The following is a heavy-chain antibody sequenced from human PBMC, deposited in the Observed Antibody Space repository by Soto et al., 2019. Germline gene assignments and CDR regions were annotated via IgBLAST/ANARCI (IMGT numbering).Heavy chain of an antibody. CDR3: GASYNWFDP. CDR1: GGSISSYY. CDR2: IYYSGST. J-gene: IGHJ5*02. V-gene: IGHV4-59*08. Sequence: PSETLSLTCTVSGGSISSYYWSWIRQPPGKGLEWIGYIYYSGSTNYNPSLKSRVTISVDTSKNQFSLKLSSVTAADTAVYYCGASYNWFDPWGQGTLVTVSS. D-gene: IGHD1-26*01.